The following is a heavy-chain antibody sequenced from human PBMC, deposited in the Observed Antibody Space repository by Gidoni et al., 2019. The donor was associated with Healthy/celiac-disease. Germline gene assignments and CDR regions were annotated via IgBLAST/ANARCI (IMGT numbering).Heavy chain of an antibody. Sequence: GLEWMGWINPNSGGTNYAQKFQGWVTMTRDTSISTAYMELSRLRSDDTAVYYCARGANYYDSSGYYCDYWGQGTLVTVSS. V-gene: IGHV1-2*04. D-gene: IGHD3-22*01. CDR3: ARGANYYDSSGYYCDY. J-gene: IGHJ4*02. CDR2: INPNSGGT.